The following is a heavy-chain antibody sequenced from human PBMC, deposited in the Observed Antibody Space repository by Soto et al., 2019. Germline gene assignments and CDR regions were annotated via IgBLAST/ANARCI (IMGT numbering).Heavy chain of an antibody. J-gene: IGHJ4*02. V-gene: IGHV3-7*03. Sequence: EVQLVESGGGLVQPGGSLRLSCAASGFTFSNYWMSWVRQAPGKGLEWVANIKQDGSEKYYVDSVKGRFTISRDNAKNSLYLQMNSLRAEDTAVYYCARRYNWNPFDYWGQGTLVTVSS. D-gene: IGHD1-20*01. CDR3: ARRYNWNPFDY. CDR2: IKQDGSEK. CDR1: GFTFSNYW.